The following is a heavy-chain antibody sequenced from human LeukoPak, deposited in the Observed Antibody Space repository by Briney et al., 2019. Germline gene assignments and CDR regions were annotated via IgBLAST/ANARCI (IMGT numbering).Heavy chain of an antibody. V-gene: IGHV5-51*01. CDR1: GYTFTTYW. CDR3: ARNSHSNGMDA. J-gene: IGHJ6*02. D-gene: IGHD2-15*01. Sequence: GESLKISCQGSGYTFTTYWIGWVRQMPGEGLEWMGIIYPGDSDTTYSPSFQGQVTFSADKSISTAYLQWRSLKASGTAMYYCARNSHSNGMDAWGQGTTVTVSS. CDR2: IYPGDSDT.